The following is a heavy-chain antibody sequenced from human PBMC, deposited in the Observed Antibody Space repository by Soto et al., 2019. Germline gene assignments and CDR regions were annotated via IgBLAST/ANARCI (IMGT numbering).Heavy chain of an antibody. Sequence: EVQLVESVGGLVQPGESLRVSCAASGFTLSTYAMTWVRQAPGKGLEWLSNISSSGRVVSYADSVKGRFTVSRDYAKNSLSLQMNSLSDEDTAVYYCARYWAVPGKRYFYGMEVWGQGTTVTVSS. CDR3: ARYWAVPGKRYFYGMEV. V-gene: IGHV3-48*02. D-gene: IGHD6-19*01. CDR2: ISSSGRVV. J-gene: IGHJ6*02. CDR1: GFTLSTYA.